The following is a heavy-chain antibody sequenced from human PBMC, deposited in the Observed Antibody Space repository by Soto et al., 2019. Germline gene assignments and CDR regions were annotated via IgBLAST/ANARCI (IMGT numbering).Heavy chain of an antibody. Sequence: GGSLRLSCSASGFTFSTYTMDWVRLAPGKGLEWVSGINSDGVNKYYADSVTGRFTISVDKSKNQFSLKLMSMSAADTAVYYCGRLEGLATISYYFDYWGQGALVTVSS. CDR3: GRLEGLATISYYFDY. CDR2: INSDGVNK. D-gene: IGHD1-1*01. V-gene: IGHV3-23*01. CDR1: GFTFSTYT. J-gene: IGHJ4*02.